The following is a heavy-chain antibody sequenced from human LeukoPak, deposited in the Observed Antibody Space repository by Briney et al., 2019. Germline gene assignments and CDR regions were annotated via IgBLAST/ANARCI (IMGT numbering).Heavy chain of an antibody. Sequence: GGSLRLSCAASGFTFSSYAITWVRQAPGKGLEWVSTISGSGASTYYADSVKGRFTISRDNFKNTLYLQMNSLRAEDTAVYYCAKDHRGYAWELPNDAFDVWGQGTVVTVSS. V-gene: IGHV3-23*01. CDR2: ISGSGAST. CDR3: AKDHRGYAWELPNDAFDV. D-gene: IGHD1-26*01. J-gene: IGHJ3*01. CDR1: GFTFSSYA.